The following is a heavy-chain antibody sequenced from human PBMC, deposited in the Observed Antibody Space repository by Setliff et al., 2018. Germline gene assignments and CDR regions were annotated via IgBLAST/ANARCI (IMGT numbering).Heavy chain of an antibody. CDR2: INPNSGGT. CDR3: ARGNPAERYEY. V-gene: IGHV1-2*06. J-gene: IGHJ1*01. D-gene: IGHD5-12*01. Sequence: ASVKVSCKASGYIFTDYYMHWVRQAPGQELGWMGRINPNSGGTNYAQKFQGRVTMTRDTSISTAYMELSSLRSEDTATYYCARGNPAERYEYWGQGTLVTVSS. CDR1: GYIFTDYY.